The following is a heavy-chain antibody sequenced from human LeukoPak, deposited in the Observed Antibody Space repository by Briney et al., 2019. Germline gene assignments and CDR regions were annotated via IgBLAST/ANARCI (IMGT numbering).Heavy chain of an antibody. CDR1: GGSFGGYY. V-gene: IGHV4-34*01. J-gene: IGHJ5*02. Sequence: PSETLSLTCAVYGGSFGGYYWSWIRQPPGKGLEWIGEINHSGSTNYNPSLKSRVTISVDTSKNQFSLKLSPVTAADTAVYYCARDRTRVHCSSTSCVSYVRNWFDPWGQGTLVTVSS. CDR3: ARDRTRVHCSSTSCVSYVRNWFDP. D-gene: IGHD2-2*01. CDR2: INHSGST.